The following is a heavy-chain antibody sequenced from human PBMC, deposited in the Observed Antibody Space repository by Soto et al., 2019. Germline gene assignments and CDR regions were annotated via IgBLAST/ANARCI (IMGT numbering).Heavy chain of an antibody. V-gene: IGHV5-51*01. CDR1: GYSFTNYW. D-gene: IGHD2-15*01. CDR3: ERAANGAISGDI. J-gene: IGHJ4*02. CDR2: IYPGDSDT. Sequence: GESLKISCKGSGYSFTNYWIGWVRQMPGKGLEWMGVIYPGDSDTRYSPSFQGQVTISADKSIGTAYLQWSSLKASGTAMYYCERAANGAISGDIWGQGTLVTVSS.